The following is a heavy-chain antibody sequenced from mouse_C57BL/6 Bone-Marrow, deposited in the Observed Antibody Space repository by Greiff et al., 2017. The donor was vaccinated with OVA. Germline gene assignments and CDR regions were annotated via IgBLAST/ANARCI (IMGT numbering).Heavy chain of an antibody. V-gene: IGHV1-81*01. Sequence: QVQLQQSGAELARPGASVKLSCKASGYTFTSYGISWVKQRTGQGLEWIGEIYPRSGNTYYNEKFKGKATLTADKSSSTAYMELRSLTSEDSAVYFWASGRYDGYYVGWYCDVWGTGTTVTVSS. D-gene: IGHD2-3*01. CDR1: GYTFTSYG. J-gene: IGHJ1*03. CDR3: ASGRYDGYYVGWYCDV. CDR2: IYPRSGNT.